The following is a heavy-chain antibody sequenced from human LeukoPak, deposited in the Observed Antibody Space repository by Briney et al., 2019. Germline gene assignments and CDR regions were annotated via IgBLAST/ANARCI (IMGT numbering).Heavy chain of an antibody. D-gene: IGHD3-9*01. CDR3: ARNFDSNWFDP. CDR2: MKQDGSEM. J-gene: IGHJ5*02. V-gene: IGHV3-7*01. CDR1: GITFSADW. Sequence: GGSLRLSCAASGITFSADWMAWVRLAPGKGLEWVANMKQDGSEMHYVDSVKGRFTISRDNAKNSLYLQMNTLRPEDTAVYYCARNFDSNWFDPWGQGTQVTVSS.